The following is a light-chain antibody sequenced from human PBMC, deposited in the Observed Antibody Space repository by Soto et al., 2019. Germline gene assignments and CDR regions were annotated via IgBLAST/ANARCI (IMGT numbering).Light chain of an antibody. J-gene: IGLJ2*01. CDR2: DVN. V-gene: IGLV2-14*01. CDR3: SSYTSSSTLAV. Sequence: QSALPQPASVSGSPGQSITISCTGTSSDVGGYNYVSWYQQDPGKAPKLMIYDVNNRPSGVSNRFSGSKSGNTASLTISGLQAEDEAYDYCSSYTSSSTLAVFGGGTQLTVL. CDR1: SSDVGGYNY.